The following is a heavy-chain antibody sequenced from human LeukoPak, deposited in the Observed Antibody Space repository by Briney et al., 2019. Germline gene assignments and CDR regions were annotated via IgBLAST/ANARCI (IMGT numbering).Heavy chain of an antibody. V-gene: IGHV1-8*01. Sequence: APVKVSCKASGYTFTGYDINWVRQAPGQGLEWMGWMNSNSGDTGYAQKFQGRVTMTRSTSINTAYLELSSLRSEDTAVYYCARALSGCVLCFDYWGQGTPVTVSS. CDR1: GYTFTGYD. D-gene: IGHD6-19*01. J-gene: IGHJ4*02. CDR3: ARALSGCVLCFDY. CDR2: MNSNSGDT.